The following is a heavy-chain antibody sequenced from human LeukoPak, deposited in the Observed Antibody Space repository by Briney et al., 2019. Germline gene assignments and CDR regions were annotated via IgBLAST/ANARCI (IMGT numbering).Heavy chain of an antibody. CDR2: INPSGGST. Sequence: GSVKVSCEASGYTFTSYYMHWVRQAPGQGLEWMGIINPSGGSTSYAQKFQGRVTMTRDTSTSTVYMELSSLRSEDTAVYYCARDLEAVAGIWGQGTLVTVSS. CDR1: GYTFTSYY. V-gene: IGHV1-46*01. CDR3: ARDLEAVAGI. J-gene: IGHJ4*02. D-gene: IGHD6-19*01.